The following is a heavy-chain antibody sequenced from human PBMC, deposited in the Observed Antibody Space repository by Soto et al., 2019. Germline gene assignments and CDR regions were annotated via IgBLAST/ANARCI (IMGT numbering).Heavy chain of an antibody. D-gene: IGHD4-4*01. J-gene: IGHJ6*02. CDR2: ISYDGSNK. V-gene: IGHV3-30*18. CDR3: AKILRLAPVTTPYYYYYGTDV. Sequence: GGSLRLSCAASGFTFSSYGMHWVRQAPGKGLEWVAVISYDGSNKYYADSVKGRFTISRDNSKNTLYLQMNSLRAEDTAVYYCAKILRLAPVTTPYYYYYGTDVWGQGTTVTVSS. CDR1: GFTFSSYG.